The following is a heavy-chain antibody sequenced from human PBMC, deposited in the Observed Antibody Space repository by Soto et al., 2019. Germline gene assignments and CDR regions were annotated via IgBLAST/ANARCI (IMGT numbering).Heavy chain of an antibody. J-gene: IGHJ3*02. CDR1: GFIVSDTY. CDR2: ISNRGDT. V-gene: IGHV3-66*01. D-gene: IGHD2-15*01. CDR3: AREPRYCRCGSCSITGDAYDI. Sequence: EVQLVESGGGLVQPGGSLRLSCTASGFIVSDTYVNWVRQAPGKGLEWVSVISNRGDTHYADSVRGRFSLSRDISDNTLHLQMNNLRVEYTAVYYCAREPRYCRCGSCSITGDAYDIWGQGTMVTVSS.